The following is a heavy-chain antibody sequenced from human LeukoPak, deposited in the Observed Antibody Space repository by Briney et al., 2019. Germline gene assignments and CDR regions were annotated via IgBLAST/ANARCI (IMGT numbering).Heavy chain of an antibody. CDR3: ASLWFGDLPFDY. D-gene: IGHD3-10*01. V-gene: IGHV3-30*04. Sequence: QPGRPLRLSCAASGFTFSSYAMHWVRQAPGKGLEWVAVISYDGSNKYYADSVKGRFTISRDNSKNTLYLQMNSLRAEDTAVYYCASLWFGDLPFDYWGQGTLVTVSS. CDR2: ISYDGSNK. J-gene: IGHJ4*02. CDR1: GFTFSSYA.